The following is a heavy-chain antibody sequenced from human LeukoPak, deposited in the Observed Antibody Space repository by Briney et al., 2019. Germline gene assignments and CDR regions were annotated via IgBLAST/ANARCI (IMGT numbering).Heavy chain of an antibody. CDR2: ISYDGSNK. V-gene: IGHV3-30*03. CDR3: ARGLSSYSSSWYTRAVGAFDI. CDR1: GFTFSSYG. Sequence: GGSLRLSCAASGFTFSSYGMHWVRQAPGKGLEWVAVISYDGSNKYYADSVKGRFTISRDNSKNTLYLQMNSLRAEDTAVYYCARGLSSYSSSWYTRAVGAFDIWGQGTMVAVSS. D-gene: IGHD6-13*01. J-gene: IGHJ3*02.